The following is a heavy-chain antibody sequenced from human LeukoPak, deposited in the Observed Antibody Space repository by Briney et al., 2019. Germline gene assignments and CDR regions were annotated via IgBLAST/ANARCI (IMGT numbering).Heavy chain of an antibody. CDR2: ISYDGSNK. V-gene: IGHV3-30*03. CDR1: GFTFSSYG. CDR3: ARDSYGMDV. Sequence: GRSLRLSCAASGFTFSSYGMHWVRQAPGKGLEWVAVISYDGSNKYYADSVKGRFTISRDNSKNTLYLQMNSLRAEDTAVYYCARDSYGMDVWGQGTMVTVSS. J-gene: IGHJ6*02.